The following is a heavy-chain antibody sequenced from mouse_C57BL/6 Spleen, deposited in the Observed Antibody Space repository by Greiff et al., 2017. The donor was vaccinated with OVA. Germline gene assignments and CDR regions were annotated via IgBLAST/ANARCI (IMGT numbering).Heavy chain of an antibody. CDR1: GYTFTNYW. V-gene: IGHV1-63*01. CDR2: IYPGGGCT. Sequence: QVQLKQSGAELVRPGTSVKMSCKASGYTFTNYWIGWAKQRPGHGLEWIGDIYPGGGCTNYNEKFKGKATLTADKSSSTAYMQFSSLTSEDSAIYYCARYYSNYVWYFDVWGTGTTVTVSS. D-gene: IGHD2-5*01. CDR3: ARYYSNYVWYFDV. J-gene: IGHJ1*03.